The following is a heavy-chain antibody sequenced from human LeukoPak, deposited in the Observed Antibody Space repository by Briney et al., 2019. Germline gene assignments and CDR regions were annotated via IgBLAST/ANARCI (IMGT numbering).Heavy chain of an antibody. Sequence: GGSLRLSCAASGFTFSSYAMSWVRQAPGKGLEWVSAISGSGGSTYYADSVKGRFTISRDNSKNTLYLQMNSLRAEDTAVYYCARVVVVAATEWYFDYWGQGTLVTVSS. CDR2: ISGSGGST. V-gene: IGHV3-23*01. J-gene: IGHJ4*02. D-gene: IGHD2-15*01. CDR1: GFTFSSYA. CDR3: ARVVVVAATEWYFDY.